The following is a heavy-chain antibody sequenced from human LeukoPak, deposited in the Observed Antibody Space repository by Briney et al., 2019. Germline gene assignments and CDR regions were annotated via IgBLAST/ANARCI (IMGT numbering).Heavy chain of an antibody. J-gene: IGHJ6*03. V-gene: IGHV3-74*03. CDR3: ARLKEYYDFWNGDRGYYYYYMDV. D-gene: IGHD3-3*01. Sequence: GGSLRLSCAASGFKFSNYWMHWVRQVPGKGLGWVSRINRDGGITTYADSVKGRFTISRDNAKNMLYLQLNSLRAEDTAVYYCARLKEYYDFWNGDRGYYYYYMDVWGKGTTVTVSS. CDR2: INRDGGIT. CDR1: GFKFSNYW.